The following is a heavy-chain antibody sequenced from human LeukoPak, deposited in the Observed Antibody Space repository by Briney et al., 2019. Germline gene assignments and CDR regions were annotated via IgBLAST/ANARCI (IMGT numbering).Heavy chain of an antibody. Sequence: SVKVSCKASGGTFSSYAISWVRQAPGQGLEWMGGIIPIFGTANYAQKFQGRVTITADKSTSTAYMELSSLRSEDTAVYYCARGTVAMSHFDYWGQGTLVTVSS. CDR1: GGTFSSYA. J-gene: IGHJ4*02. CDR3: ARGTVAMSHFDY. D-gene: IGHD6-19*01. V-gene: IGHV1-69*06. CDR2: IIPIFGTA.